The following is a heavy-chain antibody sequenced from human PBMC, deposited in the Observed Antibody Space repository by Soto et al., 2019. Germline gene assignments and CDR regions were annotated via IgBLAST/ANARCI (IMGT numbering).Heavy chain of an antibody. Sequence: QVRLVQSGAEVKEPGDSVRVSCEASGYTFTAYHIHWVRQAPGQGLEGMGWINPKFGDTGYAQHFQGRVSMTSDMSISTVYMELSRLTSDDTAIYSCARNMDYYYGRGSGNGHGVWGQGTTVTVFS. CDR2: INPKFGDT. CDR1: GYTFTAYH. V-gene: IGHV1-2*02. D-gene: IGHD3-10*02. J-gene: IGHJ6*02. CDR3: ARNMDYYYGRGSGNGHGV.